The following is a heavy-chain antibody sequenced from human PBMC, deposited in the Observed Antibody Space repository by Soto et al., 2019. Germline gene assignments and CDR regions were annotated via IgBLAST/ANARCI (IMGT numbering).Heavy chain of an antibody. CDR3: ARLDTVTTRIGGYYYYGMDV. V-gene: IGHV5-51*01. Sequence: PGESLKISCKGSGYSFTSYWIGWVRQMPGKGLEWMGIIYPGDSDTRYSPSFQGQVTISADKSISTAYLQWSSLKASDTAMYYCARLDTVTTRIGGYYYYGMDVWGRGTTVTVSS. CDR1: GYSFTSYW. J-gene: IGHJ6*02. D-gene: IGHD4-4*01. CDR2: IYPGDSDT.